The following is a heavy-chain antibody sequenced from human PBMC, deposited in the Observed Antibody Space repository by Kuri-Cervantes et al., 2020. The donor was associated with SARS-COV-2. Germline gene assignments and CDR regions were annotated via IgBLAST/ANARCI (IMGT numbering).Heavy chain of an antibody. V-gene: IGHV4-34*01. CDR3: ARGVGAAVAGTLITIYYYYGMDV. J-gene: IGHJ6*02. CDR2: INHSGST. CDR1: GGSFSGYY. D-gene: IGHD6-19*01. Sequence: ESLRLSCAVYGGSFSGYYGSWIRQLPGKVLEWIGEINHSGSTNYNTSLKSRVTISVDTSKNQFSLNLSSVTAADAAVYYCARGVGAAVAGTLITIYYYYGMDVWGQGTTVTVSS.